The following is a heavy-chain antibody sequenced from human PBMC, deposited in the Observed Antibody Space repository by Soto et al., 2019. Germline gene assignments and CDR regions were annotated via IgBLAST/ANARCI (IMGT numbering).Heavy chain of an antibody. CDR2: IKSKTDGGTT. CDR1: GFTFSNAW. CDR3: TTGYYYDRGDAFDI. V-gene: IGHV3-15*07. Sequence: GGSLRLSCGASGFTFSNAWMNWVRQAPGKGLEWVGRIKSKTDGGTTDYAAPVKGRFTISRDDSKNTLYLQMNSLKTEDTAVYYCTTGYYYDRGDAFDIWGQGTMVTVSS. J-gene: IGHJ3*02. D-gene: IGHD3-22*01.